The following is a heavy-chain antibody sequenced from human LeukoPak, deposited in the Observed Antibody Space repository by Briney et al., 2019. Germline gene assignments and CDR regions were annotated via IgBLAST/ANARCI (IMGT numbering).Heavy chain of an antibody. CDR1: GYTFTSYG. CDR2: ISAYNGNT. CDR3: ARGWRQDIVATIDDQHDY. V-gene: IGHV1-18*01. D-gene: IGHD5-12*01. J-gene: IGHJ4*02. Sequence: ASVTVSCKASGYTFTSYGISWVRQAPGQGLEWMGWISAYNGNTNYAQKLQGRVTMTTDTSTSTAYMELRSLRSDDTAVYYCARGWRQDIVATIDDQHDYWGQGTLVTVSS.